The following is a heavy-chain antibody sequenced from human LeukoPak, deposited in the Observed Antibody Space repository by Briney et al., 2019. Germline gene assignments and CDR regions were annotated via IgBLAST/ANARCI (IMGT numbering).Heavy chain of an antibody. CDR1: GGSISGYY. Sequence: PSETLSLTCTVSGGSISGYYWSWIRQPAGKGLELIGRIYTSEFTNYNPSLKSRVIMSVDTSKNQFSLKLNSVTAADTAVYYCARALSRSSSWKFDPWGQGILVTVSS. D-gene: IGHD6-13*01. CDR2: IYTSEFT. CDR3: ARALSRSSSWKFDP. J-gene: IGHJ5*02. V-gene: IGHV4-4*07.